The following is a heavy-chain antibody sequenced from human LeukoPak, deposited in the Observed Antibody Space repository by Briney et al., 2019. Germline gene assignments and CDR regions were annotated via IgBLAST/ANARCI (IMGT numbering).Heavy chain of an antibody. D-gene: IGHD3-16*01. CDR1: GFTFDDYA. Sequence: GGSLRLSCAASGFTFDDYAMHWVRQAPGKGLEWVSGISWNSGSIGYADSVKGRFTISRDNAENSLYLQMNSLRAEDTALYYCAKDIAVWGSYASHFDYWGQGTLVTVSS. V-gene: IGHV3-9*01. CDR3: AKDIAVWGSYASHFDY. J-gene: IGHJ4*02. CDR2: ISWNSGSI.